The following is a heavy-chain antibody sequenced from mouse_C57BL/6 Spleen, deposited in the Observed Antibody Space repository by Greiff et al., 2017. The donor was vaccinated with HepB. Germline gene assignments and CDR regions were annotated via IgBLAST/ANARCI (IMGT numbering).Heavy chain of an antibody. CDR3: ARRTMITTRGYYAMDY. CDR2: IWSGGST. Sequence: VQLQQSGPGLVQPSQSLSITCTVSGFSLTSYGVHWVRQSPGKGLEWLGVIWSGGSTDYNAAFISRLSISKDNSKSQVFFKMNSLQADDTAIYYCARRTMITTRGYYAMDYWGQGTSVTVSS. D-gene: IGHD2-4*01. J-gene: IGHJ4*01. CDR1: GFSLTSYG. V-gene: IGHV2-2*01.